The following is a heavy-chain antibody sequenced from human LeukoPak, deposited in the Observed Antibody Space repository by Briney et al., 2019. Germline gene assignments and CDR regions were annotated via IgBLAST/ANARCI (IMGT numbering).Heavy chain of an antibody. CDR1: GGTFSSYA. Sequence: SVKVSRKASGGTFSSYAISWVRQAPGQGLEWMGRIIPILGIASYAQKFQGRVTITSDKSTSTAYMELSSLRSEDTAVYCCAREPRFLEWLLGYRGQGTLVTVSS. J-gene: IGHJ4*01. CDR2: IIPILGIA. CDR3: AREPRFLEWLLGY. V-gene: IGHV1-69*04. D-gene: IGHD3-3*01.